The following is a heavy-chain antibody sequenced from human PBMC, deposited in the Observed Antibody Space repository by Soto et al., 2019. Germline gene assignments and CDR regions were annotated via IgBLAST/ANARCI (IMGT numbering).Heavy chain of an antibody. CDR2: VSQSGNT. CDR1: GDSISGSYW. V-gene: IGHV4-4*02. D-gene: IGHD3-10*01. CDR3: AREVPGLREVNRNWFDP. J-gene: IGHJ5*02. Sequence: SETLSLTCTVSGDSISGSYWWSWVRQPPGKGLEWIGEVSQSGNTNYNPSLMSRLTISVDKSKNQFSLRLTYVTAADAGIYYCAREVPGLREVNRNWFDPWGQGTLVTVSS.